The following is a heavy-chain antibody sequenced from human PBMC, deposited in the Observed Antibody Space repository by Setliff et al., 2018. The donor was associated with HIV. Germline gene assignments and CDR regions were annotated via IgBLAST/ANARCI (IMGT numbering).Heavy chain of an antibody. Sequence: PGESLKISCKGSGYSFTSYWIGWVRQMPGKGLEWMGIIYPGDSDTRYSPSFQGQVTISADKSISTAYLQWSSLKASDTAMYYCARPYSSGWYGVDAFDIWGQGTMVTVS. V-gene: IGHV5-51*01. J-gene: IGHJ3*02. CDR2: IYPGDSDT. CDR1: GYSFTSYW. CDR3: ARPYSSGWYGVDAFDI. D-gene: IGHD6-19*01.